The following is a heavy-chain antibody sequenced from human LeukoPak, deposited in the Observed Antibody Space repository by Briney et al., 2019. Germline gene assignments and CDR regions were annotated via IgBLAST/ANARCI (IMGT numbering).Heavy chain of an antibody. CDR3: AKGPKENWYFDL. CDR2: MNWISDFT. V-gene: IGHV3-9*03. Sequence: GGSLRLSCAASGFNFDDSAIHWVRQAPGKGLEWVSAMNWISDFTAYADSVKGRFTISRDNDKNSVHLQMNSLRPEDMAVYYCAKGPKENWYFDLWGRGTLVTVSS. J-gene: IGHJ2*01. CDR1: GFNFDDSA.